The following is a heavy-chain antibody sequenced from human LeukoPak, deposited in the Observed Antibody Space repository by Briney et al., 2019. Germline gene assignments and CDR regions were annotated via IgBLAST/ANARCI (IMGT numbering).Heavy chain of an antibody. D-gene: IGHD3-22*01. CDR3: ARGSDYDSSACEY. Sequence: TSETLSLTCTVSGGSISSYYWSWIRQPPGKGLEWIGEINHSGSTNYNSSLKSRVTISVDTSKNQFSLKVNSVTAADTAVYYCARGSDYDSSACEYWGQGTLVTVSS. CDR2: INHSGST. J-gene: IGHJ4*02. CDR1: GGSISSYY. V-gene: IGHV4-34*01.